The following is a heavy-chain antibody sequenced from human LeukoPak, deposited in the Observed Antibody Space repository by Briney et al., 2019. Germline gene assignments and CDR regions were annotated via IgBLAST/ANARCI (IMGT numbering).Heavy chain of an antibody. CDR2: IIPIFGTA. CDR1: GGTFSSYA. J-gene: IGHJ3*02. V-gene: IGHV1-69*05. D-gene: IGHD3-22*01. Sequence: SVKVSCKASGGTFSSYAISWVRQAPGQGLEWMGRIIPIFGTANYAQKFQGRVTITTDESTCTAYMELSSLRSEDTAVYYCARATYYYDSTHPNDAFDIWGQGTMVTVSS. CDR3: ARATYYYDSTHPNDAFDI.